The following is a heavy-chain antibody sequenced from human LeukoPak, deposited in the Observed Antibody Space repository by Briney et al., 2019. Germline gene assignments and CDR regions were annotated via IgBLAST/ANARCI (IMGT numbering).Heavy chain of an antibody. CDR2: ISSSSSYI. D-gene: IGHD3-3*01. J-gene: IGHJ4*02. CDR1: GFTFSSYS. Sequence: TGGSLRLSCAASGFTFSSYSMNWVRQAPGKGLEWVSSISSSSSYIYYADSVKGRFTISRDNAKNSLYLQMNSLRAEDTAVYYCARDREDYDFWSGYSPSGDYWGQGTLVTVSS. V-gene: IGHV3-21*01. CDR3: ARDREDYDFWSGYSPSGDY.